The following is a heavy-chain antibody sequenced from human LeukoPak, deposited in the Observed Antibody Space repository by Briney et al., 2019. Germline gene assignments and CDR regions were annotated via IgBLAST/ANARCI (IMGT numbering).Heavy chain of an antibody. CDR1: GFSFSSYA. Sequence: PGGSLRLSCAASGFSFSSYAMSWVRQAPGKGLQWASAISSSGGTYYGDSVKGRFTISRDNSKNTLYLQMNSLRAEDTALYYCAKDPIVFNSGNYYLGTFDIWGQGTMVTVSS. V-gene: IGHV3-23*01. CDR2: ISSSGGT. D-gene: IGHD1-26*01. CDR3: AKDPIVFNSGNYYLGTFDI. J-gene: IGHJ3*02.